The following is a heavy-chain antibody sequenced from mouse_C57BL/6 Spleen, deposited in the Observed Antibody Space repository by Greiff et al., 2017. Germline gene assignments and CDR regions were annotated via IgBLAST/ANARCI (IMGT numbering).Heavy chain of an antibody. V-gene: IGHV1-66*01. CDR3: AVYDGSL. J-gene: IGHJ2*01. CDR2: IYPGSGNT. D-gene: IGHD2-3*01. CDR1: GYTFTSYG. Sequence: QVQLQQPGAELARPGASVKLSCKASGYTFTSYGISWVKQRTGQGLEWIGWIYPGSGNTKYNEKFKGKATLTADTSSSTAYMQLSSLTSEDSAVYYCAVYDGSLWGQGTTLTVSS.